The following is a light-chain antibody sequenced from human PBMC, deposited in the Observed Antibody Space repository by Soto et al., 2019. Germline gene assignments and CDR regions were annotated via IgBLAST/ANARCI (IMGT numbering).Light chain of an antibody. V-gene: IGKV1-9*01. J-gene: IGKJ2*03. CDR2: PAS. CDR3: QHLSTYPFS. Sequence: DIQLTQSPSFLSASVGDRVTVSCRASQDIRTSLAWFQQKAGKVPQLLVYPASTLQDGVPSRFSGSGSGTYFTLTINNLQAEDFATYYCQHLSTYPFSFGPGTKLDIK. CDR1: QDIRTS.